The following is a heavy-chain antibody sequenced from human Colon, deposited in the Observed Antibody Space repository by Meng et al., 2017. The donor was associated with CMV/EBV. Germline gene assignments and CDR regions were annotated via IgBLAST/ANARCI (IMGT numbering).Heavy chain of an antibody. D-gene: IGHD1-26*01. CDR2: IKQDGSET. J-gene: IGHJ4*02. CDR3: ARVASGCYCTPPGY. Sequence: GESLKISCAASGFTFSSYWMSWVRQAPGKGLEWVANIKQDGSETYYVDSVKGRFTISRDNAKNSLYLQMNSLSAEDTAVYYCARVASGCYCTPPGYWGQGTLVTVSS. V-gene: IGHV3-7*01. CDR1: GFTFSSYW.